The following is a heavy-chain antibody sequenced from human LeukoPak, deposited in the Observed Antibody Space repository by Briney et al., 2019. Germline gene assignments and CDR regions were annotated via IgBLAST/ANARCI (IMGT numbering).Heavy chain of an antibody. CDR1: GFTFSSYA. V-gene: IGHV3-30*14. CDR2: ISYDGSNK. J-gene: IGHJ4*02. Sequence: PGGSLRLSCAASGFTFSSYAMHWVRQAPGKGLEWVAVISYDGSNKYYADSVKGRFTISRDNDKNSLYLQMNSLRVEDTAVYYCARSARDSDYTNMDYWGQGTLVIVSS. D-gene: IGHD4-11*01. CDR3: ARSARDSDYTNMDY.